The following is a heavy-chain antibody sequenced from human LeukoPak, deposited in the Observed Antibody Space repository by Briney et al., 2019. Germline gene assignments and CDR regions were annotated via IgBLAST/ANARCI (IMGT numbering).Heavy chain of an antibody. Sequence: ASVKVSCKASGYTFTGYYMHWVRQAPGQGLEWMGWISAYNGNTNYAQSFQGRVTMTTDTSTSTAYMELRSLRSDDTAVYFCARDFYYGSGTYYDGDAFDIWGQGTMVTVSS. CDR1: GYTFTGYY. J-gene: IGHJ3*02. CDR3: ARDFYYGSGTYYDGDAFDI. CDR2: ISAYNGNT. V-gene: IGHV1-18*04. D-gene: IGHD3-10*01.